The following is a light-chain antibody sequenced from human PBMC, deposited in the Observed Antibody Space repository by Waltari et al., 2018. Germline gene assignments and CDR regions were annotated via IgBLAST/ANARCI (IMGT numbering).Light chain of an antibody. J-gene: IGLJ1*01. V-gene: IGLV2-23*02. CDR1: SSDVGGYIL. CDR3: CSYAGSTTSSVV. CDR2: AVT. Sequence: QSALTQPASVSGSPGQSITISCTGSSSDVGGYILFSWDQQHPGKAPKLMIYAVTKRPSGVSHRFSGSKSGNTASLTISGLQTEDEADYYCCSYAGSTTSSVVFGTGTKVIVL.